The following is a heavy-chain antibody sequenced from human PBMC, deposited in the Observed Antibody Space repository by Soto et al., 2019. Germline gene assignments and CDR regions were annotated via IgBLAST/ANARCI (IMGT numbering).Heavy chain of an antibody. Sequence: EVQLVESGGGLVKPGGSLRLSCAASGFTFSSYSMNWVRQAPGKGLEWVSSISSSSSYIYYADSVKGRFTISRDNAKNSLYLQMNSLRAEDTALYYCARDRGSSSWYRYWGQGTLVTVSS. D-gene: IGHD6-13*01. CDR1: GFTFSSYS. J-gene: IGHJ4*02. CDR2: ISSSSSYI. V-gene: IGHV3-21*01. CDR3: ARDRGSSSWYRY.